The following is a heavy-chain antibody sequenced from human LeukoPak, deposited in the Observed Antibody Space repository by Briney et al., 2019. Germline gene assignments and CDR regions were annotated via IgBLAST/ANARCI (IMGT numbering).Heavy chain of an antibody. CDR2: ISSSSSTI. CDR3: AREVAGFDY. J-gene: IGHJ4*02. V-gene: IGHV3-48*01. CDR1: GFTFSSYG. D-gene: IGHD6-19*01. Sequence: QPGRSLRLSCAASGFTFSSYGMHWVRQAPGKGLEWVSYISSSSSTIYYADSVKGRFTISRDNAKNSLSLQMNSLRAEDTAVYYCAREVAGFDYWGQGTLVTVSS.